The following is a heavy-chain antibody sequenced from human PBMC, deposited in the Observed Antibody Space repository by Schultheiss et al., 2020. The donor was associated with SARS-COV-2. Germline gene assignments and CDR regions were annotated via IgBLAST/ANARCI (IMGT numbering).Heavy chain of an antibody. V-gene: IGHV4-34*01. J-gene: IGHJ4*02. D-gene: IGHD6-13*01. CDR1: GGSFSGYY. Sequence: SETLSLTCAVYGGSFSGYYWSWIRQPPGKGLEWIGSIYYSGSTYYNPSLKSRVTISVDTSKNQFSLKLSSVTAADTAVYYCARLAAAGTDGTDYWGQGTLVTVSS. CDR3: ARLAAAGTDGTDY. CDR2: IYYSGST.